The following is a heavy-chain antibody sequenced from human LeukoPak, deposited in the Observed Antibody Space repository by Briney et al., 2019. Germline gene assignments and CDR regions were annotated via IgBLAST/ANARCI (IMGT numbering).Heavy chain of an antibody. V-gene: IGHV3-23*01. CDR2: INGNGAAT. CDR1: GFTFNNYA. Sequence: GGSLRLSCVASGFTFNNYAMHWVRQAPGKGLEWVSTINGNGAATYYADSFKGRFLISRDDSKSTVNLRMNKLRVEDSGLYYCANGLAASGNFLLRDYYYFIDVWGKGTTVIVS. CDR3: ANGLAASGNFLLRDYYYFIDV. J-gene: IGHJ6*03. D-gene: IGHD1-26*01.